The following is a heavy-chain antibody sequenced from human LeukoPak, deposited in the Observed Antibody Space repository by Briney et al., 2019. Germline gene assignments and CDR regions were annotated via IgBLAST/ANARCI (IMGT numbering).Heavy chain of an antibody. D-gene: IGHD3-9*01. V-gene: IGHV4-61*02. Sequence: SETLSLTCSVSGHSISSGSYYWSWIRQSAGKGLEFIGRIYISGSTNYNPSLESRVTISVDTSKNQFSLKLSSVTAADTAVYYCARGRRFDWLSNIDYWGQGTLVTVSS. J-gene: IGHJ4*02. CDR1: GHSISSGSYY. CDR3: ARGRRFDWLSNIDY. CDR2: IYISGST.